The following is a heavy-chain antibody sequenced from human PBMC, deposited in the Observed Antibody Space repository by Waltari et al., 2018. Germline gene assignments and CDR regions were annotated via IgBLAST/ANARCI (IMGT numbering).Heavy chain of an antibody. D-gene: IGHD3-22*01. CDR2: IYYSGST. V-gene: IGHV4-39*01. CDR3: ASTVYYDSSGWTYYFDY. Sequence: QLQLQESGPGLVTPSETLSLTCTVSGGSIRSSRYYWGWIRQPPGKGLEWIGSIYYSGSTYYNPSLKSRVTISVDTSKNQFSLKLSSVTAADTAVYYCASTVYYDSSGWTYYFDYWGQGTLVTVSS. J-gene: IGHJ4*02. CDR1: GGSIRSSRYY.